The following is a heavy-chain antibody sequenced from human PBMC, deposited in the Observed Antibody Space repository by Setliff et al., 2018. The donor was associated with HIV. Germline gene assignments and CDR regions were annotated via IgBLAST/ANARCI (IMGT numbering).Heavy chain of an antibody. D-gene: IGHD6-13*01. CDR2: IIPILGIA. CDR3: ARVPPAGYSSSSSRGGLTYYYYYYMDV. CDR1: GGTFSSYA. J-gene: IGHJ6*03. V-gene: IGHV1-69*10. Sequence: SVKVSCKASGGTFSSYAISWVRQAPGQGLEWMGGIIPILGIANYAQKFQGRVTITTDESTSTAYMELSGLRSEDTAVYYCARVPPAGYSSSSSRGGLTYYYYYYMDVWGKGTTVTVSS.